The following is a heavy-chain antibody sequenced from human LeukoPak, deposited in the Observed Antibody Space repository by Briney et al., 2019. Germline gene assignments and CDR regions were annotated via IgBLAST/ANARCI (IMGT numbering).Heavy chain of an antibody. Sequence: PGGSLRLSCVASGFTFSSYAMSWVRQAPGEGLEWVSGISGSGDSTYYADSVKGRFTISRDNSKNTLYLQMSTLRAEDTAVYHCARTTGCSSTSCYVNFWGQGTLVTVSS. V-gene: IGHV3-23*01. J-gene: IGHJ4*02. CDR2: ISGSGDST. CDR3: ARTTGCSSTSCYVNF. D-gene: IGHD2-2*01. CDR1: GFTFSSYA.